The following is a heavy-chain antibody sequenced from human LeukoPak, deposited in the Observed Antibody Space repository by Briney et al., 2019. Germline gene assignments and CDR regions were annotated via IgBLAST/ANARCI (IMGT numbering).Heavy chain of an antibody. J-gene: IGHJ4*02. CDR1: GYSISSAYY. Sequence: SETLSLTCTVSGYSISSAYYWGWIRQPPGNGLEWIGNISHSGHTYHNPSFKSRVTISVDTSKNQFSLKLSSVTAADTAVYYCTGDLTQPFDHWGQGTLVTVPS. CDR2: ISHSGHT. V-gene: IGHV4-38-2*02. CDR3: TGDLTQPFDH. D-gene: IGHD3-16*01.